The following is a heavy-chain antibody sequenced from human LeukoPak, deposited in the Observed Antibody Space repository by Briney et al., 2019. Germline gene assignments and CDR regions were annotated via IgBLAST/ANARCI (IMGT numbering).Heavy chain of an antibody. Sequence: TGRSLRLSCAASGFSFDDFGMSWVRQAPGKGLEWVSGRNGGSTGYADSVKGRFTISRNNAKNSLYLQMNSLRAEDSALYYCARAPDIVVVVANANLDYWGQGTLVTVSS. CDR1: GFSFDDFG. CDR3: ARAPDIVVVVANANLDY. J-gene: IGHJ4*02. CDR2: RNGGST. V-gene: IGHV3-20*04. D-gene: IGHD2-15*01.